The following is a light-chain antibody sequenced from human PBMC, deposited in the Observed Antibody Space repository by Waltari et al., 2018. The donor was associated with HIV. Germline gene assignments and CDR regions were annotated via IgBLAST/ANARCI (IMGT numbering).Light chain of an antibody. CDR3: QHYNNWPPWT. CDR2: GAT. Sequence: EIIMTQSPPTLSASPGDTVILSCRASETVNSNLAWYHQNPGQAPRLLIYGATTRATGVPVRFTGSGSETEFILTISSLQAEDFAVYYCQHYNNWPPWTFGPGTTVEVK. CDR1: ETVNSN. J-gene: IGKJ1*01. V-gene: IGKV3-15*01.